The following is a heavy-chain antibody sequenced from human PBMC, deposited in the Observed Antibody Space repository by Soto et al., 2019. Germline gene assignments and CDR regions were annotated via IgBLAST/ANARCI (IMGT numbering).Heavy chain of an antibody. V-gene: IGHV3-23*01. CDR3: AKSRGCSGGTCSAQWGYYYYAMDV. Sequence: EVQLLESGGGLVQPGGSLRVSCAASGLTFSNHAMSWVRQAPGKGLEWVSTISGSGGTTYYADSVKGRFTISRDKSKNTLYLQMNRLSAEDTAVYYCAKSRGCSGGTCSAQWGYYYYAMDVWGQGTTVTVSS. J-gene: IGHJ6*02. D-gene: IGHD2-15*01. CDR2: ISGSGGTT. CDR1: GLTFSNHA.